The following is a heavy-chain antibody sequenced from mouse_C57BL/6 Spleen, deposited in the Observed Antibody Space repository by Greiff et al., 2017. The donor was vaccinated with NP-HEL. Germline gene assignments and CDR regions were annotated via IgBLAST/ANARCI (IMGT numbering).Heavy chain of an antibody. D-gene: IGHD2-5*01. CDR3: AGDVAYYSNYFDY. V-gene: IGHV5-4*01. Sequence: EVKLVESGGGLVKPGGSLKLSCAASGFTFSSYAMSWVRQTPEKRLEWVATISDGGSYTYYPDNVKGRFTISRDNAKNNLYLQLSHLKSEDTAMYYCAGDVAYYSNYFDYWGQGTTLTVSS. J-gene: IGHJ2*01. CDR2: ISDGGSYT. CDR1: GFTFSSYA.